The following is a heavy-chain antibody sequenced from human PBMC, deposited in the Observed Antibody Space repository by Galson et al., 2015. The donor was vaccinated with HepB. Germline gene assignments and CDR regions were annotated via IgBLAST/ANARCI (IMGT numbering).Heavy chain of an antibody. CDR1: GFTLSDYG. V-gene: IGHV3-48*01. CDR2: ISSSSSTI. D-gene: IGHD3-9*01. CDR3: ARGGIKSPLYDIVTRYYREYFFEY. Sequence: SLRLSCPASGFTLSDYGMNWVRQAPGEGLEWVSHISSSSSTIYYADSVKGRFTISRDTAKNTLDLQLNSLRAEDTAVYYCARGGIKSPLYDIVTRYYREYFFEYWGRGTQVTVSS. J-gene: IGHJ4*02.